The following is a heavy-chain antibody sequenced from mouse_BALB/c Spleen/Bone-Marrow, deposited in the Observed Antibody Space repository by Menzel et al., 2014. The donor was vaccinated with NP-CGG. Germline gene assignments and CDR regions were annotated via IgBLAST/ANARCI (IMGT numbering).Heavy chain of an antibody. CDR3: AREVLRDYFDY. CDR2: ISSGGGST. Sequence: EVKLMESGGGLVKPGGSLKLSCAASGFAFSSYDMSWVRQTPEKRLEWVAYISSGGGSTYYPDTVKGRFTISRDNAKDTLYRHMSSVKSEDTAMYYSAREVLRDYFDYWGQGTTLTVSS. CDR1: GFAFSSYD. D-gene: IGHD1-1*01. V-gene: IGHV5-12-1*01. J-gene: IGHJ2*01.